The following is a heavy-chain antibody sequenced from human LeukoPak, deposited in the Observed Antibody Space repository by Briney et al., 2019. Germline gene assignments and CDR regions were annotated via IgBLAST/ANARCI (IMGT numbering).Heavy chain of an antibody. J-gene: IGHJ4*02. CDR1: GFTFRSSG. D-gene: IGHD2-15*01. CDR3: AKEYCRGRCYEDYFDY. CDR2: ISYDGSKK. Sequence: GGSLRLSCAASGFTFRSSGMHWVRQAPGKGLEWVAVISYDGSKKYYADSVKGRFTISRDNSKNTLSLQVNSLRAEDTAVYYCAKEYCRGRCYEDYFDYWGQGTLVTVSS. V-gene: IGHV3-30*18.